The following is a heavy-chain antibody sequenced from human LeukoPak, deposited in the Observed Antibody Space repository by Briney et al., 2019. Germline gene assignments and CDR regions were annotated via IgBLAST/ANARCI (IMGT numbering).Heavy chain of an antibody. CDR3: AIDRGYYGSKSYSQGSYFDY. CDR1: GDFVSSGSYY. J-gene: IGHJ4*02. Sequence: PSGTLSLTCTVSGDFVSSGSYYWSWLRQPPGKGLEWIGYNYHSGNNNYNPSLESRVTISVDTSKNQFSLTLTSVTAADTAVYYCAIDRGYYGSKSYSQGSYFDYWGRGSLVTVSS. D-gene: IGHD3-10*01. V-gene: IGHV4-61*01. CDR2: NYHSGNN.